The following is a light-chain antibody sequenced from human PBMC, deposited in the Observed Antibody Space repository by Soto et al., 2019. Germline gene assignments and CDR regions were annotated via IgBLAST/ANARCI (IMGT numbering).Light chain of an antibody. CDR2: DAS. CDR1: QSVSSY. J-gene: IGKJ1*01. V-gene: IGKV3-11*01. Sequence: EIVLTQSPATLSVSPGERATLSRRASQSVSSYLAWYQHKPGQAPRLLIYDASNRAAGIPARFSGSGSGTDFTLTISSLEPEDFAVYYCQQRSNWPRTLGQGTKVDIK. CDR3: QQRSNWPRT.